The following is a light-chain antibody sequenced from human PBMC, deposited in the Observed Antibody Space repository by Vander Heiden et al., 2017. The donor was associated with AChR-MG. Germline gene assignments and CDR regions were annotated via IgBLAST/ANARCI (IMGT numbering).Light chain of an antibody. V-gene: IGLV2-8*01. Sequence: QSALTQPRLAAGSPGQAVPISCTGPSSDVGGYNYVSWYQQHPGKAPKLMIYDVSKRPSGVPDRFSGSKSGNTASLTVSGLQAEDEADYYCSSYASSNNWVVFGGGTKLTVL. CDR3: SSYASSNNWVV. CDR2: DVS. CDR1: SSDVGGYNY. J-gene: IGLJ2*01.